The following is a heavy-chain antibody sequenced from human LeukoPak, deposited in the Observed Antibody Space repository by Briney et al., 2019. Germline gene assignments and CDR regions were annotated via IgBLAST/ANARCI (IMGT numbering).Heavy chain of an antibody. J-gene: IGHJ3*02. V-gene: IGHV4-39*07. CDR1: GGSISSTNYY. Sequence: SETLSLTCTVSGGSISSTNYYWGWIRQPPGKGLEWIGSSCYSGSTYYNPSLKSRVTMSVDTSTTQFSLKLNSVTAADTAVYYCARERAFDIWGQGTMVTVSS. CDR2: SCYSGST. CDR3: ARERAFDI.